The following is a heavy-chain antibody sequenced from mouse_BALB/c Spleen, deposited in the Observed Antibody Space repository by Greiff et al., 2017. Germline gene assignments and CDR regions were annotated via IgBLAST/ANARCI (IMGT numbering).Heavy chain of an antibody. CDR1: GYTFTDYY. Sequence: VQLQQSGAELARPGASVKLSCKASGYTFTDYYINWVKQRTGQGLEWIGEIYPGSGNTYYNEKFKGKATLTADKSSSTAYMQLSSLTSEDSAVYFCARSGYGNLYFDYWGQGTTLTVSS. CDR3: ARSGYGNLYFDY. J-gene: IGHJ2*01. CDR2: IYPGSGNT. D-gene: IGHD2-1*01. V-gene: IGHV1-77*01.